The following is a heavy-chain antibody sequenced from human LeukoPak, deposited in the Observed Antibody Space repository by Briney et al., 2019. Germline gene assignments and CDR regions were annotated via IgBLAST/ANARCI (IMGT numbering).Heavy chain of an antibody. V-gene: IGHV3-15*01. Sequence: GGSLRLSCAASGFSFSDAWMSWVRQAPGKGLEWVGRIKSKTDGGTTNYAAPVKGRFTISRDDSKNTLSLQMNTLKSEDSAVYYCTGSSSNYYSIWGQGTLVTVSS. J-gene: IGHJ4*02. D-gene: IGHD3-22*01. CDR3: TGSSSNYYSI. CDR1: GFSFSDAW. CDR2: IKSKTDGGTT.